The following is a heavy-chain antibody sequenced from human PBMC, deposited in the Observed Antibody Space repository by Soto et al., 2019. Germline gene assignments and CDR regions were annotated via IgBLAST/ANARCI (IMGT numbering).Heavy chain of an antibody. CDR2: IYYSGST. CDR3: ARAIIAAAGTLNWFDP. D-gene: IGHD6-13*01. V-gene: IGHV4-31*03. Sequence: SETLSLTCTVSGGSISSGGYYWSWIRQHPGKGLEWIGYIYYSGSTYYNPSLKSRVTISVDTSKNQFSLKLSSVTAADTAVYYCARAIIAAAGTLNWFDPWGQGTLVTVSS. CDR1: GGSISSGGYY. J-gene: IGHJ5*02.